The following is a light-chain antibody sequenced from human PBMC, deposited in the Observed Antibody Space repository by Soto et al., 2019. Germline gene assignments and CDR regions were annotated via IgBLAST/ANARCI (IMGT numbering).Light chain of an antibody. J-gene: IGKJ4*01. Sequence: IQLTQSPSSLSASVGDRVNRTCLARQGISSYLALYHQNAVTAQKLLIYAASTLQSGVPSRFSGIGSGTDFTHTCSSLQPQDFATYYSHQRKSYPGPFSGGTKVDIK. CDR3: HQRKSYPGP. CDR1: QGISSY. CDR2: AAS. V-gene: IGKV1-9*01.